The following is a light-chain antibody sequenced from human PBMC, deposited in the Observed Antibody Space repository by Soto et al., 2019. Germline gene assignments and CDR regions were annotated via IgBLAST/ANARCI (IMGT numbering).Light chain of an antibody. CDR3: QQSYSTPRT. Sequence: DIQMTQSPSSLSASVGDRVTITCRASQSISNYLNWYQQKPGKAPKLLIYAASSLQSGVPSRFSGSASGTEFTLTISSLQPEDFATYYCQQSYSTPRTFGQGTKVEIK. CDR1: QSISNY. V-gene: IGKV1-39*01. CDR2: AAS. J-gene: IGKJ1*01.